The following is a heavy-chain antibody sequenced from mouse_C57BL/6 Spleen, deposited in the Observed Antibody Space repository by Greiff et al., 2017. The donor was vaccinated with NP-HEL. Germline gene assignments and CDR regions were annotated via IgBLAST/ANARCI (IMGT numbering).Heavy chain of an antibody. J-gene: IGHJ3*01. D-gene: IGHD1-1*01. CDR3: AREGIYGSSPWFAY. Sequence: EVKLQESGGGLVKPGGSLKLSCAASGFTFSDYGMHWVRQAPEKGLEWVAYISSGSSTIYYVDTVKGRFTISIDNAKNTLFLQMTSLRSEDTAMYYCAREGIYGSSPWFAYWGQGTLVTVSA. V-gene: IGHV5-17*01. CDR1: GFTFSDYG. CDR2: ISSGSSTI.